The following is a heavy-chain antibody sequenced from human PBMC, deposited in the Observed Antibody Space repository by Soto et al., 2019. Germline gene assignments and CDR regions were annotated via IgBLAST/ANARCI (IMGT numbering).Heavy chain of an antibody. J-gene: IGHJ4*02. CDR3: ARGGSDYYFDY. CDR2: ISRNGGST. D-gene: IGHD2-21*02. Sequence: HPGGSLRLSCAASGFTFSSYAMHWVRQAPGKGLEYVSTISRNGGSTYYANSVKGRFTISRDNSKNTLYLQMGSLRAEDMAVYYCARGGSDYYFDYWGQGTLDTVSS. V-gene: IGHV3-64*01. CDR1: GFTFSSYA.